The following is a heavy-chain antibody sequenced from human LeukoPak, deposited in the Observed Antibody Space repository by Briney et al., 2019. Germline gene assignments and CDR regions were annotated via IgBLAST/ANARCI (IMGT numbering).Heavy chain of an antibody. J-gene: IGHJ4*02. D-gene: IGHD3-10*01. CDR2: ISGSGGST. CDR1: GFTVSSNY. Sequence: GGSLRLSCAASGFTVSSNYMSWVQAPGKGLEWVSAISGSGGSTYYADSVKGRFTISRDNSKNTLYLQMNSLRAEDTAVYYCAKGGMVRGVLINSFDYWGQGTLVTVSS. V-gene: IGHV3-23*01. CDR3: AKGGMVRGVLINSFDY.